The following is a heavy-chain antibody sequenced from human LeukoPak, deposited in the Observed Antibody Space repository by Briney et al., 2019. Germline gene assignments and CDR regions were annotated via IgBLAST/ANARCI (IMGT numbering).Heavy chain of an antibody. CDR1: EFTFSTYA. J-gene: IGHJ6*02. Sequence: PGGSLRLSCAASEFTFSTYAMGWVRQAPGKGLEWVSGISGDGGITYYAGSVRGRFTISRDNSKNTLFLQMNSLRAEDTAIYYCAKSSAPGGYYYYGMDVWGQGTTVTVSS. CDR2: ISGDGGIT. V-gene: IGHV3-23*01. CDR3: AKSSAPGGYYYYGMDV. D-gene: IGHD6-19*01.